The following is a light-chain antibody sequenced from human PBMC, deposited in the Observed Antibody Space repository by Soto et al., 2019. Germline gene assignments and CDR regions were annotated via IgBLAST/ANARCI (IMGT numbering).Light chain of an antibody. CDR3: QQYGSSRWT. J-gene: IGKJ1*01. Sequence: ESVFTQAPGTLSLSPGERATLSCRASQSVSSSYLAWYQQNRGQAPRLLIYGASSRAPGIPDRFGGSGSGTDFTLTISRLEPEDFAVYYCQQYGSSRWTFGQGTKVDIK. CDR1: QSVSSSY. CDR2: GAS. V-gene: IGKV3-20*01.